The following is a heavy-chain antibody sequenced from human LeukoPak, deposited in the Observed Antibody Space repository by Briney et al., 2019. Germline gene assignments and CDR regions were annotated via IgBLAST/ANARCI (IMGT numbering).Heavy chain of an antibody. CDR3: ARDLALSEEAAY. CDR1: GYTFTSYG. Sequence: GASVKVSCKASGYTFTSYGISWVRHAPGQGLEWMGWISAYNGNTNYAQKLQGRVIMTTDTSTSTAYMELRSLRSDDTAAYYCARDLALSEEAAYWGQGTLVTVSS. CDR2: ISAYNGNT. V-gene: IGHV1-18*01. J-gene: IGHJ4*02.